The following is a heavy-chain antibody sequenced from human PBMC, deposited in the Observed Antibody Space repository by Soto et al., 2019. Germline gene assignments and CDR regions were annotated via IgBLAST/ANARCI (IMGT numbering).Heavy chain of an antibody. CDR3: AKGRGSSWNADY. D-gene: IGHD6-13*01. V-gene: IGHV3-23*01. Sequence: EVQLLESGGGLVQPGGSLRPSCVASGFTFRSYAMSWVRRAPGKGLGWVSAIRGGGNTSYFADSVRGRFTISRDNSKDTLYLQLNNLRVDDTAEYFCAKGRGSSWNADYWGQGTLVTVAS. J-gene: IGHJ4*02. CDR1: GFTFRSYA. CDR2: IRGGGNTS.